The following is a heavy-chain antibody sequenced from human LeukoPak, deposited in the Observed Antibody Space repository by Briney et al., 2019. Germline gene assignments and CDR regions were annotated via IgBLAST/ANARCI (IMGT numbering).Heavy chain of an antibody. CDR1: GYTFTSYG. V-gene: IGHV1-18*01. Sequence: GASVKVSCKASGYTFTSYGISWVRQAPGQGLEWMGWISAYNGNTNYAQKLQGRVTMTTDTSTSTAYMELRSLRSEDTAVYYCARNRGMVRGVINYYYYMDVWGKGTTVTVSS. CDR2: ISAYNGNT. D-gene: IGHD3-10*01. J-gene: IGHJ6*03. CDR3: ARNRGMVRGVINYYYYMDV.